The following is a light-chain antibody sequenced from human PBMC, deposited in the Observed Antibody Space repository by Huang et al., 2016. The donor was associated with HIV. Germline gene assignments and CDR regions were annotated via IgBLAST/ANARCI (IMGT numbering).Light chain of an antibody. Sequence: EIVMTQSPATLSVSPGERATLYCRASQSVNRNFAWDQQKPGHAPRLLISGASTRAPGIPARFSGSGSGTEFTLTISSLQSEDFALYYCQQYDDWPRTFGQGTKVDIK. V-gene: IGKV3-15*01. CDR1: QSVNRN. CDR2: GAS. J-gene: IGKJ1*01. CDR3: QQYDDWPRT.